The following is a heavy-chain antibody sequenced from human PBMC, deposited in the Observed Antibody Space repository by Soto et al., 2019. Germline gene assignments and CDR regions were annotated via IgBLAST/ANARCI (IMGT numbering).Heavy chain of an antibody. J-gene: IGHJ4*02. Sequence: ASVKVSCKASGYTFTSYGISWVRQAPGQGLEWMGWISAYNGNTNYAQKLQGRVTMTTDTSTSTAYMELRSLRSDDTAVYYCARAHGAIFRVVLDFDYCGQGTLFTFSS. D-gene: IGHD3-3*01. CDR3: ARAHGAIFRVVLDFDY. V-gene: IGHV1-18*01. CDR1: GYTFTSYG. CDR2: ISAYNGNT.